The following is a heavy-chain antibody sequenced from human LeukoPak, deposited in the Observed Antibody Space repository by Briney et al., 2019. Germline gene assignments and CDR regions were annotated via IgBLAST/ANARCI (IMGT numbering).Heavy chain of an antibody. D-gene: IGHD6-13*01. J-gene: IGHJ4*02. V-gene: IGHV1-2*04. Sequence: GASVKVSCKASGYTFTGYYMHWVRQAPGQGLEWMGWINPNSGGTNYAQKFQGWVTMTRDTSISTAYMELSRLRSDDTAVYYCARAPGYSSSWYDYWGRGTLVTVSS. CDR2: INPNSGGT. CDR3: ARAPGYSSSWYDY. CDR1: GYTFTGYY.